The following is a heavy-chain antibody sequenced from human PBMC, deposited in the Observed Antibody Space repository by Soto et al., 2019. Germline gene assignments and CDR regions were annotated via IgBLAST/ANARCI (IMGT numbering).Heavy chain of an antibody. J-gene: IGHJ4*02. CDR3: AGEWAKVVPAVSETPFDY. CDR2: ISSSSSYI. CDR1: GFTFSSYS. Sequence: GGSLRLSCAASGFTFSSYSMNWVRQAPGKGLEWVSSISSSSSYIYYADSVKGRFTISRDNAKNSLYLQMNSLRAEDTAVYYCAGEWAKVVPAVSETPFDYWGQGTLVTVSS. V-gene: IGHV3-21*01. D-gene: IGHD2-2*01.